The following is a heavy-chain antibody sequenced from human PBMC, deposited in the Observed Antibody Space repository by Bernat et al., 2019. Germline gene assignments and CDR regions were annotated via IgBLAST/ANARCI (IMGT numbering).Heavy chain of an antibody. J-gene: IGHJ5*02. Sequence: QLQLQESGPGLVKPSETLSLTCTVSGGSISSSSYYWGWIRQPPGKGLEWFGSSYYSGSTYYNPSLKSRVTISVDTSKNQFSLKLSSVTAADTAVYYCARMVDCSSTSCRYNWFDPWGQGTLVTVSS. V-gene: IGHV4-39*01. CDR3: ARMVDCSSTSCRYNWFDP. D-gene: IGHD2-2*01. CDR2: SYYSGST. CDR1: GGSISSSSYY.